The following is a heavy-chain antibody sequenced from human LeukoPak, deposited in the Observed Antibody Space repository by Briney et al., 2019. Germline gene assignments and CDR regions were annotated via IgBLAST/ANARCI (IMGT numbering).Heavy chain of an antibody. J-gene: IGHJ5*02. CDR1: GFSVSRYG. D-gene: IGHD5-18*01. CDR2: IWYDGSNK. V-gene: IGHV3-33*01. Sequence: GGSLRLSCAASGFSVSRYGMHWVRQAPGKGLEWVAVIWYDGSNKYYADSVKGRFTISRDNSKNTLYLQMNSLRAEDTAVYYCARGGYSYGYSDWFDPWGQGTLVTVSS. CDR3: ARGGYSYGYSDWFDP.